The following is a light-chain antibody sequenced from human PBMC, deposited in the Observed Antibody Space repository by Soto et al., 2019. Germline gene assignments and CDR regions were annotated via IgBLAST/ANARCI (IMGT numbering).Light chain of an antibody. CDR1: NSNIGAGYG. V-gene: IGLV1-40*01. CDR3: QSYDDSLSVLYV. CDR2: ANN. Sequence: QSVLTQPPSVSGAPGQRVTISCTGSNSNIGAGYGVHWYQQFPATAPKLLIYANNNRPSGVPDRFSASKSGTSASLAITGLQPEDEADYYCQSYDDSLSVLYVFGTGTKLTVL. J-gene: IGLJ1*01.